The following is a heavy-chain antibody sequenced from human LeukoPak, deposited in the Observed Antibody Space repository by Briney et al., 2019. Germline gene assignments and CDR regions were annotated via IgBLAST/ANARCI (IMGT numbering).Heavy chain of an antibody. Sequence: ASVKVSCKASGYTFTGYYMHRVRQAPGQGLEWMGRINPNSGGTNYAQKFQGRVTMTRDTSISTAYMELSRLRSDDTAVYYCARDWVVISYGMDVWGQGTTVTVSS. CDR1: GYTFTGYY. D-gene: IGHD3-22*01. J-gene: IGHJ6*02. CDR3: ARDWVVISYGMDV. V-gene: IGHV1-2*06. CDR2: INPNSGGT.